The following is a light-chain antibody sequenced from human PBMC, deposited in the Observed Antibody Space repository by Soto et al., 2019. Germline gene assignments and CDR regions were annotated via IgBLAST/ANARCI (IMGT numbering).Light chain of an antibody. CDR1: QSISLY. Sequence: DIQMTQSPSSLSASVGDRVNITCRASQSISLYVSWYQQKAGQAPELLIYAASLLQGGVPPRFSGSGSGTDFTLTISGLQRADCATYFCQQSYTTPLTFGGGTKVEI. CDR2: AAS. CDR3: QQSYTTPLT. V-gene: IGKV1-39*01. J-gene: IGKJ4*01.